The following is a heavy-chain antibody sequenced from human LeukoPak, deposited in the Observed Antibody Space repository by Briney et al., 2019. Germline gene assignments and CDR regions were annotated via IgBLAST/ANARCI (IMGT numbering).Heavy chain of an antibody. CDR2: INTNTGNP. D-gene: IGHD6-13*01. CDR3: SSGTGYSGDWSPQ. J-gene: IGHJ4*02. Sequence: GASVKVSCKASGYTFTTYAMNWVRQAPGQGLEWMGWINTNTGNPTYAQGFTGRFVFSLDTSVSTAYLQISSLKAEDTAVYYCSSGTGYSGDWSPQGGQRTLLTLPS. CDR1: GYTFTTYA. V-gene: IGHV7-4-1*02.